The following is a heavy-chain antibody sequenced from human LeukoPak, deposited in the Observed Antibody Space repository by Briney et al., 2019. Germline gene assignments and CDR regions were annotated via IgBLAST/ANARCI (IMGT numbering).Heavy chain of an antibody. Sequence: PSETLSLTCTVSGGSITNVYWNWIRQSAGKGLEWIGRIYASGDPKYNPSLKSRVTMSVDTSKNQFSLKLTSVTAADTAVYYCARDGYHYDSTGHTTFDYWGQGILVTVSS. CDR3: ARDGYHYDSTGHTTFDY. D-gene: IGHD3-22*01. V-gene: IGHV4-4*07. J-gene: IGHJ4*02. CDR2: IYASGDP. CDR1: GGSITNVY.